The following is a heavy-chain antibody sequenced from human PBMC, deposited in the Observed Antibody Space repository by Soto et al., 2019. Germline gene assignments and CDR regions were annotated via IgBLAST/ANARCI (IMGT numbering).Heavy chain of an antibody. CDR2: ISGSAGSGDNT. D-gene: IGHD5-12*01. CDR3: AKDLYSGSGPRALDV. CDR1: GFAFSNYA. J-gene: IGHJ3*01. V-gene: IGHV3-23*01. Sequence: EVQLLESGGGLVQPGGSLRLSCAASGFAFSNYAMSWVRQAPGKGLEWVSTISGSAGSGDNTYYADSVKGRFTISRDNSKNTLYLQMSSLRVEDTAIYHCAKDLYSGSGPRALDVWGQGRMVTVSS.